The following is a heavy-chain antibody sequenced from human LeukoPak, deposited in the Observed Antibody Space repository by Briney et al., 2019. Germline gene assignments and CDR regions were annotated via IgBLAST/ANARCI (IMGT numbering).Heavy chain of an antibody. CDR2: ISWNSGSI. Sequence: GGSLRLSCAATGFTFDGYAMHWVRQAPGKGLEWVSGISWNSGSIGYADSGKGRLTIYRDNAKNSLYRQMNSLRAEDMALYYCAKDSGYSSGWYDYWGQGTLVTVSS. CDR3: AKDSGYSSGWYDY. CDR1: GFTFDGYA. J-gene: IGHJ4*02. D-gene: IGHD6-19*01. V-gene: IGHV3-9*03.